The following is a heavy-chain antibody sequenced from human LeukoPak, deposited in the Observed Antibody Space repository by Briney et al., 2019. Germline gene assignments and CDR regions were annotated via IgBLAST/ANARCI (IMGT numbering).Heavy chain of an antibody. CDR1: GGSISSSYY. Sequence: SETLSLTCTVSGGSISSSYYWGWIRQPPGKGLEWIGSIYYTGNTYYNPSLKSRVTISVDTSKNQFSLKLSSVTAADTAVYYCATLSGLVYWGQGTLVTVSS. CDR3: ATLSGLVY. V-gene: IGHV4-39*01. J-gene: IGHJ4*02. D-gene: IGHD3-16*02. CDR2: IYYTGNT.